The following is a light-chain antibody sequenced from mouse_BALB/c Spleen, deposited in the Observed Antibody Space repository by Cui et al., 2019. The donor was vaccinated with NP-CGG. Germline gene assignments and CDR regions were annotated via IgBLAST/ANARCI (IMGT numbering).Light chain of an antibody. CDR3: ALWSNNHWV. CDR1: TGAVTTSNY. V-gene: IGLV1*01. CDR2: GTN. Sequence: QAVVTQESALTTSPGETGTLTCRSSTGAVTTSNYANWVQEKPDHLFTGLIGGTNNRAPGVPASFSGSLIGDKAALTITGAQTEDEAIYFCALWSNNHWVFGGGTKLTVL. J-gene: IGLJ1*01.